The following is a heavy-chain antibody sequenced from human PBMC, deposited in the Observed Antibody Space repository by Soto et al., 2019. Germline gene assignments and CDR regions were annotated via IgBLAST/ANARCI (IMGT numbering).Heavy chain of an antibody. CDR1: GFTFSNAW. V-gene: IGHV3-15*01. J-gene: IGHJ3*02. D-gene: IGHD2-2*01. CDR2: IKSKTDGGTT. Sequence: GGSLKLSCAASGFTFSNAWMSWVRQAPGKGLEWVGRIKSKTDGGTTDYAAPVKGRFTISRDDSKNTLYLQMNSLKTEDTAVYYCTTDIGLPGAFDIWGQGTMVTVSS. CDR3: TTDIGLPGAFDI.